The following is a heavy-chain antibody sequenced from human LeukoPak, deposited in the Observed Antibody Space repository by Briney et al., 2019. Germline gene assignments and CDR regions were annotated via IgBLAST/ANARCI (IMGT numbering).Heavy chain of an antibody. CDR2: ISYDGNNK. V-gene: IGHV3-30-3*01. CDR3: ARDLSSGPNGLGGY. D-gene: IGHD6-19*01. Sequence: GGSLRLSCAASGFTFSSYAMHWARQAPGKGLEWVALISYDGNNKYYADSVKGRFTFSRDNSKNTLYLQMNSLRAEDTAVYYCARDLSSGPNGLGGYWGQGTLVTVSS. CDR1: GFTFSSYA. J-gene: IGHJ4*02.